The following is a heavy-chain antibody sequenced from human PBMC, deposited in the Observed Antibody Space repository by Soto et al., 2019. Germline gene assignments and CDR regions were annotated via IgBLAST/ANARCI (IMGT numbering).Heavy chain of an antibody. V-gene: IGHV1-18*01. D-gene: IGHD5-18*01. CDR3: ARAVDTAMVTIYYSYMDV. CDR2: ISAYNGNT. J-gene: IGHJ6*03. CDR1: GYTFTSYG. Sequence: QVQLVQSGAEVKKPGASVKVSCKASGYTFTSYGISWVRQAPGQGLEWMGWISAYNGNTNYAQKLQGRVTMTTDTSTSTAYMELRSLRSDDTAVYYCARAVDTAMVTIYYSYMDVWGKGTTVTVSS.